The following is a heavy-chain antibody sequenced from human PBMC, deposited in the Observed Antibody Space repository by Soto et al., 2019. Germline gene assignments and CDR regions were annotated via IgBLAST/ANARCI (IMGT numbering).Heavy chain of an antibody. J-gene: IGHJ6*02. D-gene: IGHD3-22*01. CDR1: GGTFSSYA. CDR3: ARDQEDYYDSSGYYPRHHYYYYYGMDV. CDR2: IIPIFGTA. V-gene: IGHV1-69*12. Sequence: QVQLVQSGAEVKKPGSSVKVSCKASGGTFSSYAISWVRQAPGQGLEWMGGIIPIFGTANYAQKFQGRVTITADESTSTAYMELSSLRSEDTAVYYCARDQEDYYDSSGYYPRHHYYYYYGMDVWGQGTTVTVSS.